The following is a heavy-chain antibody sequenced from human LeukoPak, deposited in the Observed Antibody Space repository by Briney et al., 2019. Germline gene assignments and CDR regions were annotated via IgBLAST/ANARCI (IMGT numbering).Heavy chain of an antibody. CDR1: GYTFTAYY. V-gene: IGHV1-2*02. D-gene: IGHD6-13*01. Sequence: ASVKVSCKASGYTFTAYYIHWVRKAPGQGLEWMGWINPNSGETDYAQRFQGRVTMTRDTSISTAYMELSSLRSDDTAVYYCARPSGSWPNYFFDFWGQGILVTVSS. CDR2: INPNSGET. CDR3: ARPSGSWPNYFFDF. J-gene: IGHJ4*02.